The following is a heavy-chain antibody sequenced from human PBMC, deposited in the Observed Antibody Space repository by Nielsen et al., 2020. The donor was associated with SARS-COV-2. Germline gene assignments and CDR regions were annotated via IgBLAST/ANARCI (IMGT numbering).Heavy chain of an antibody. CDR2: ISGSGGST. J-gene: IGHJ5*02. Sequence: GESLKISCAASGFTFSSYAMSWVRQAPGKGLEWVSAISGSGGSTYYADSVKGRFTTSRDNSKNTLYLQMNSLRAEDTAVYYCAKDIVGATGANWFDPWGQGTLVTVSS. D-gene: IGHD1-26*01. V-gene: IGHV3-23*01. CDR1: GFTFSSYA. CDR3: AKDIVGATGANWFDP.